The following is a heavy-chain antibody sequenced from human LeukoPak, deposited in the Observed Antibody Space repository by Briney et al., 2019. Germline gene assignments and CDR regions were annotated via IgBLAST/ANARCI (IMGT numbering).Heavy chain of an antibody. D-gene: IGHD6-13*01. CDR1: GFTFSSYW. V-gene: IGHV3-7*01. CDR3: ATLTAYRSSWYDYYYMDV. Sequence: GGSLRLSCAASGFTFSSYWMSWVRQAPGKGLEWVANINQDGSGKYYVDSVKGRFIISREKPKDSLHLQINSLRAEDTAMYYCATLTAYRSSWYDYYYMDVWGKGTTVTVSS. CDR2: INQDGSGK. J-gene: IGHJ6*03.